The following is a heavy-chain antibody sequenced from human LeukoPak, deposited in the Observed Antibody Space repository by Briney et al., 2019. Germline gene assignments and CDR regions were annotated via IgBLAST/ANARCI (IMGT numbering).Heavy chain of an antibody. CDR2: IYYSGST. D-gene: IGHD2-2*01. CDR1: GGSSSSWY. Sequence: SETQTFTCTASGGSSSSWYWCLIRQPPGKGLEWIGYIYYSGSTNYNPSLKSRVTISVDTSKNQFSLKLRSVTAADTAVYYCARDCGRKIVVGCNPFDYWGQGTMVTVSS. V-gene: IGHV4-59*12. CDR3: ARDCGRKIVVGCNPFDY. J-gene: IGHJ4*02.